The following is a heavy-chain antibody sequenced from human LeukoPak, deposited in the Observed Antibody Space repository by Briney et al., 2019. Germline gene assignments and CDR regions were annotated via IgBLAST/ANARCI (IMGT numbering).Heavy chain of an antibody. CDR1: GFTFSGFW. V-gene: IGHV3-7*01. D-gene: IGHD3-10*01. J-gene: IGHJ4*02. Sequence: PGGSLRLSCAVSGFTFSGFWMSWSRQAPGKGLEWVASINSDGSEGYYADVVKGRFTISRDNAKNSLYPQINSLRAEDTAVYHCASHGYGEGVDYWGQGTLVTVSS. CDR3: ASHGYGEGVDY. CDR2: INSDGSEG.